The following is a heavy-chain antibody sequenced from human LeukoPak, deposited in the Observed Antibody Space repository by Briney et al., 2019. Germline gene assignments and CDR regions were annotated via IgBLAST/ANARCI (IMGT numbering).Heavy chain of an antibody. Sequence: PGGSLRLSCAASGFTFNSYVMSWVRQAPGKGLGWVSAIGGSGARTYYADSVRGRFTISRDNSKNTVYLQLNSLRGEDTAVYYCAKDLVSGDWYWRGFDSWGQGTLVTVSS. J-gene: IGHJ4*02. CDR2: IGGSGART. D-gene: IGHD6-19*01. CDR3: AKDLVSGDWYWRGFDS. V-gene: IGHV3-23*01. CDR1: GFTFNSYV.